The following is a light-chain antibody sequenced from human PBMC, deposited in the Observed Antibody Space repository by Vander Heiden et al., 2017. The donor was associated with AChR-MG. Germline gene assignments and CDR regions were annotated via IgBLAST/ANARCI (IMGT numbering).Light chain of an antibody. CDR3: QAWDRRNVL. Sequence: SYERPQPPSVSVAPGQTASITCSGDKLGDKYASWYQQKPGPSAVLVIYQDTKRPSGPPERFSGSKSGNTATLTISGTQAMDEADYYCQAWDRRNVLFGGGTKLTVL. CDR1: KLGDKY. V-gene: IGLV3-1*01. CDR2: QDT. J-gene: IGLJ2*01.